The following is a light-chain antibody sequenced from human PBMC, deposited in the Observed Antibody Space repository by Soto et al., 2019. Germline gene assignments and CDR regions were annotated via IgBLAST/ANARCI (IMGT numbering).Light chain of an antibody. CDR2: LNNDDSH. V-gene: IGLV4-69*01. CDR3: QTWGTGSVV. J-gene: IGLJ2*01. CDR1: SGHSSYA. Sequence: QPVLTQSPSASASLGASVKLTCTLSSGHSSYAIAWHQQQPENGPRYLMKLNNDDSHSKGDGIPDRFSGSSSGAERYLTISSLQSEDEADYYCQTWGTGSVVFGGGTKLTVL.